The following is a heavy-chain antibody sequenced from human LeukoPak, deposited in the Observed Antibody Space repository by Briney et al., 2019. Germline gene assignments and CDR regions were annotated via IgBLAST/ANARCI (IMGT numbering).Heavy chain of an antibody. J-gene: IGHJ6*03. D-gene: IGHD4-17*01. CDR1: GFIFSDHY. CDR3: ARVGATVTNPGGDYYYYYYMDV. V-gene: IGHV3-11*04. Sequence: PGGSLRLSCEASGFIFSDHYMSWIRQIPGKGLEWVSYISSGGSIGHYADSVKGRFTISRDNAKKSLYLQMNSLRAEDTAVYYCARVGATVTNPGGDYYYYYYMDVWGKGTTVTISS. CDR2: ISSGGSIG.